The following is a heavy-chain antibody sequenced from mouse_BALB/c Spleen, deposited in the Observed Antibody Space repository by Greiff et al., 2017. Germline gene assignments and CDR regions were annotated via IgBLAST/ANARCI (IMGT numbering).Heavy chain of an antibody. CDR3: ASYYRGAMDY. D-gene: IGHD2-14*01. CDR1: GFSLTSYG. J-gene: IGHJ4*01. Sequence: VKLVESGPGLVQPSQSLSITCTVSGFSLTSYGVHWVRQSPGKGLEWLGVIWSGGSTDYNAAFISRLSISKDNSKSQVFFKMNSLQANDTAIYYCASYYRGAMDYWGQGTSVTVSS. CDR2: IWSGGST. V-gene: IGHV2-2*02.